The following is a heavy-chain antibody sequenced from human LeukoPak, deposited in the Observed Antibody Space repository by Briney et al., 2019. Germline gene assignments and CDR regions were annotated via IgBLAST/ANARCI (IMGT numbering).Heavy chain of an antibody. CDR2: IYYSGST. V-gene: IGHV4-59*01. CDR3: ARATRRSSSVPSSFDY. J-gene: IGHJ4*02. CDR1: GGSISSYY. D-gene: IGHD6-6*01. Sequence: PSETLSLTCTVSGGSISSYYWSWIRQPPGKGLEWIGYIYYSGSTNYNPSLKSRVTISVDTSKNQFSLKLSSVTAADTAVYYCARATRRSSSVPSSFDYWGQGTLVTVSS.